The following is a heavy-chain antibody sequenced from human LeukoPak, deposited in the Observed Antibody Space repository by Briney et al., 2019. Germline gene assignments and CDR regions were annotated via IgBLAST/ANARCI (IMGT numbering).Heavy chain of an antibody. J-gene: IGHJ4*02. V-gene: IGHV4-61*08. D-gene: IGHD5-18*01. CDR2: IYYNGST. CDR1: GGSISSGDYY. Sequence: PSQTLSLTCTVSGGSISSGDYYWSWIRQPPGKGLEWIGYIYYNGSTNYNPSLKSRVTISVDTSKNQFSLKLSSVTAADTAVYYCARGYSYGYFFDYWGQGTLVTVSS. CDR3: ARGYSYGYFFDY.